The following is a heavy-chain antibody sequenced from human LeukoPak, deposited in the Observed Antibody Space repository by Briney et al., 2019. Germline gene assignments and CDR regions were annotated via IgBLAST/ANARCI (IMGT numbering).Heavy chain of an antibody. J-gene: IGHJ4*02. CDR1: GFTFSNYG. CDR3: ARAGYGDPHFDF. CDR2: IWYDGSNK. D-gene: IGHD4-17*01. V-gene: IGHV3-33*01. Sequence: PGGSLRLSCAASGFTFSNYGMHWVRQAPGKGLEWVAAIWYDGSNKYYGDSVKGRFTISRDNSKNTLYLQMNSLRAEDTAAYYWARAGYGDPHFDFWGQGTLVTVSS.